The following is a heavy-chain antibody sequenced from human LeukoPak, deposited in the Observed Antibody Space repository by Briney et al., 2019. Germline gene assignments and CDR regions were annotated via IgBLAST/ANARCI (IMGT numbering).Heavy chain of an antibody. CDR1: GFTFISYN. D-gene: IGHD6-13*01. V-gene: IGHV3-21*01. J-gene: IGHJ4*02. CDR2: ISSSGTYI. Sequence: GGSLRLSCAASGFTFISYNMNWVRQAPGQGLEWVSSISSSGTYIYYADSVKGRFAISRDNAKNSLYLQMNSLRAEDTAVYYCPRERGLYSSRIQPLDYWGQGTLAPSPQ. CDR3: PRERGLYSSRIQPLDY.